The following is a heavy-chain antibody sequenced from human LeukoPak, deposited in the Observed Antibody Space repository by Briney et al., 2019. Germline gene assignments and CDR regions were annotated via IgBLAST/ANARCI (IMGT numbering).Heavy chain of an antibody. V-gene: IGHV3-23*01. CDR1: GFTFSSYA. CDR3: ARDGYNYYDSSGYCPL. Sequence: GGSLRLSCTASGFTFSSYAMSWVRQAPGKGLEWVSAISGSGGSTYYADPVKGRFTISRDNSKNTLYLQMNSLRAEDTAVYYCARDGYNYYDSSGYCPLWGQGTLVTVSS. CDR2: ISGSGGST. J-gene: IGHJ4*02. D-gene: IGHD3-22*01.